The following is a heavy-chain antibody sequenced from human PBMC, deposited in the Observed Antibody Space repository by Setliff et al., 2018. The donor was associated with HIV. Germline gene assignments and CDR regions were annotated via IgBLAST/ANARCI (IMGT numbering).Heavy chain of an antibody. Sequence: SETLSLTCTVSGGSINTYFWSWIRQPAGKGLEWIGRFYTSGSTNYNPPFKSRVTISEGTSENQFSLKLSSVTAADTAVYYCARATWWLQLGDSWGQGTLVTVSS. D-gene: IGHD5-12*01. J-gene: IGHJ4*02. CDR2: FYTSGST. CDR1: GGSINTYF. CDR3: ARATWWLQLGDS. V-gene: IGHV4-4*07.